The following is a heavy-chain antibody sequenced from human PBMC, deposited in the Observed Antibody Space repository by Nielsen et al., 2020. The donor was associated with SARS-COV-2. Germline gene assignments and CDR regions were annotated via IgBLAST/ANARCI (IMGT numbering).Heavy chain of an antibody. J-gene: IGHJ6*02. D-gene: IGHD2-15*01. CDR2: IRQDGSEK. V-gene: IGHV3-7*01. CDR3: ARERCSGGSCYSLYYYGMDV. Sequence: VRQAPGKGLEWVANIRQDGSEKYYVDSVKGRFTISRDNAKNSLYLQMNSLRAEDTAVYYCARERCSGGSCYSLYYYGMDVWGQGTTVTVSS.